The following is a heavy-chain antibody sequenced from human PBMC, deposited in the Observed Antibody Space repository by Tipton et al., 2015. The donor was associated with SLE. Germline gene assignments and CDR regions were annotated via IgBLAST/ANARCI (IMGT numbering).Heavy chain of an antibody. V-gene: IGHV3-9*01. J-gene: IGHJ3*01. D-gene: IGHD1-1*01. CDR2: ISYNSRSI. CDR3: ARDKALSNSEVFDL. Sequence: SLRLSCAISGFTFDDYAMHWVRQAPGKGLEWVSGISYNSRSIGYADSVKGRFTISRDNAKNSLFLQMTSLRAEDTGVYYCARDKALSNSEVFDLWGQGTMVTVSS. CDR1: GFTFDDYA.